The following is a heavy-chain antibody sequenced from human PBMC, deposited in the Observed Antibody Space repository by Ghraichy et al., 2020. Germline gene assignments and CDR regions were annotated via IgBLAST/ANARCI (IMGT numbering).Heavy chain of an antibody. V-gene: IGHV3-30*04. J-gene: IGHJ5*02. CDR1: GLSFSSHP. Sequence: GESLNISCAASGLSFSSHPMHWVRQSPGRGLEWVAVISYDGRSDFYRDSVKARFTISRDNSKNTLFLQMSGLTTEDTAIYYCARELRGTGYYNWFDPWGQGTLVIVSS. D-gene: IGHD3/OR15-3a*01. CDR2: ISYDGRSD. CDR3: ARELRGTGYYNWFDP.